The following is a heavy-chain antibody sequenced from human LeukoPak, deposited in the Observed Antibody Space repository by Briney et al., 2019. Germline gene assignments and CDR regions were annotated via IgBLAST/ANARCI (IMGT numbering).Heavy chain of an antibody. CDR2: ISYDGSNK. CDR1: GFTFSSYG. D-gene: IGHD5-18*01. Sequence: GGSLRLSCAASGFTFSSYGMHWVRQAPGKGLECVAVISYDGSNKYYADSVKGRFTISRDNSKNTLYLQMNSLRAEDTAVYYCAKTRIQLWQYFDYWGQGTLVTVSS. CDR3: AKTRIQLWQYFDY. V-gene: IGHV3-30*18. J-gene: IGHJ4*02.